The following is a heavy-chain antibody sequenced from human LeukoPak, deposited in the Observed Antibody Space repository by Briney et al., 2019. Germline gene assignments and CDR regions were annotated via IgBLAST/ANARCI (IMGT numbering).Heavy chain of an antibody. CDR1: GFTFSSYS. D-gene: IGHD6-19*01. J-gene: IGHJ4*02. V-gene: IGHV3-48*02. CDR3: ARVSDPDSGWYYYFDY. CDR2: ISSSSSTI. Sequence: GGSLRLSCAASGFTFSSYSMNWVRRAPGKGLEWVSYISSSSSTIYYADSVKGRFTISKDNAKNSLYLQMNSLRDEDTAVYYCARVSDPDSGWYYYFDYWGQGTLVTVSS.